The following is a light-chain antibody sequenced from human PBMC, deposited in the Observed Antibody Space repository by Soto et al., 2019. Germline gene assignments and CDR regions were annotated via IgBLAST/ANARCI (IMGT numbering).Light chain of an antibody. CDR2: GAS. CDR3: QQYGSSPRT. J-gene: IGKJ1*01. Sequence: EIVLTQSPGTLSLSPGERATLSCRASQSVSSSYLAWYQQKPGQAPRLLIYGASSRATGIPDRFSGSGSGTDFTLIISRLEPEDFAVYYCQQYGSSPRTFGQGIKVEIK. V-gene: IGKV3-20*01. CDR1: QSVSSSY.